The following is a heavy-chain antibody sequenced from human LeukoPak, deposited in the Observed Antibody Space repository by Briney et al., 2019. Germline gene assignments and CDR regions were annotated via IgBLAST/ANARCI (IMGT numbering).Heavy chain of an antibody. CDR2: INPNTGGT. V-gene: IGHV1-2*02. Sequence: VSVKVSCKASGYTFTDYYMHWLRQAPGQGLEWMGWINPNTGGTNYAQKFQGRVTMTRDTSISTAYMELSRLRSDDTAVYYCAREGPIVGAAHLVDYWGQGTLATVSS. CDR3: AREGPIVGAAHLVDY. J-gene: IGHJ4*02. CDR1: GYTFTDYY. D-gene: IGHD1-26*01.